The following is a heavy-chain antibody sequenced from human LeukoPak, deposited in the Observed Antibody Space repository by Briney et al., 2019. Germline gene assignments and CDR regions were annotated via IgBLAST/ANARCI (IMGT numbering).Heavy chain of an antibody. V-gene: IGHV3-23*01. Sequence: GGSLRLACAASGFTFSSYAMSWVRPAPGKGLEWVSGISGRDSTTYYADSVKGRFTISRENSKTTLYLQMNSLRAEDTAVYYCATSGGSYWSWGQGTLVTVSS. CDR3: ATSGGSYWS. CDR1: GFTFSSYA. J-gene: IGHJ5*02. CDR2: ISGRDSTT. D-gene: IGHD1-26*01.